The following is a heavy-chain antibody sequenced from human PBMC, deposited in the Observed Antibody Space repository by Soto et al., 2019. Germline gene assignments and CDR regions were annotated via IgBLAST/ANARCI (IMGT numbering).Heavy chain of an antibody. CDR2: ISYDGSNK. V-gene: IGHV3-30*18. J-gene: IGHJ4*02. CDR1: GFTFSSYG. D-gene: IGHD6-13*01. CDR3: AKEAYSSRFDF. Sequence: PGGSLRLSCAASGFTFSSYGMHWVRQAPGKGLEWVAVISYDGSNKYYADSVKGRFTISRDNSKNTLYLQMNSLRAEDTAVYYCAKEAYSSRFDFWGQGTLVPVSS.